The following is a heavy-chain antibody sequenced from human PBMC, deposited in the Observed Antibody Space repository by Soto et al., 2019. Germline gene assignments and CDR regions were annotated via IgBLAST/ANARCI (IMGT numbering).Heavy chain of an antibody. J-gene: IGHJ4*02. CDR3: ARQHCGGDCHLDS. V-gene: IGHV3-7*01. CDR1: GFTYSKDW. CDR2: IDKDGGET. Sequence: ESLRVSCATAGFTYSKDWTNCARQAPGKGLEWVANIDKDGGETNYVNSVKGRFTIYREKDKNSSYLQMNSLGIEDKAVYYCARQHCGGDCHLDSWGAGIIVNVSS. D-gene: IGHD2-21*02.